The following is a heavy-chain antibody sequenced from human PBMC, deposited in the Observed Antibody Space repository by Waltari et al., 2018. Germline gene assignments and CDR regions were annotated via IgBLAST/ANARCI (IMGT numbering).Heavy chain of an antibody. V-gene: IGHV1-69*13. CDR2: IIPSFGTA. Sequence: QVQLVQSGAEVKKPGSSVKVSCKASGGTFSSYAISWVRQAPGQGLEWMGGIIPSFGTANYAQKFQGRVTITADESTSTAYMELSSLRSEDTAVYYCARAESGEQQLVDYYGMDVWGQGTTVIVSS. CDR3: ARAESGEQQLVDYYGMDV. CDR1: GGTFSSYA. J-gene: IGHJ6*02. D-gene: IGHD6-13*01.